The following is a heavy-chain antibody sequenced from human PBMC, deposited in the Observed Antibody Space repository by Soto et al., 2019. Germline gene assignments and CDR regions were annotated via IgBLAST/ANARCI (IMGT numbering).Heavy chain of an antibody. J-gene: IGHJ3*02. D-gene: IGHD4-17*01. CDR1: GGSFSGYY. V-gene: IGHV4-34*01. CDR3: ARGRTVTTKRAFDI. CDR2: INHSGST. Sequence: SETLSLTCAVYGGSFSGYYWSWIRQPPGKGLEWIGEINHSGSTNYNPSLKSRVTISVDTSKNQFSLKLSSVTAADTAVYYCARGRTVTTKRAFDIWGQGTMVTVSS.